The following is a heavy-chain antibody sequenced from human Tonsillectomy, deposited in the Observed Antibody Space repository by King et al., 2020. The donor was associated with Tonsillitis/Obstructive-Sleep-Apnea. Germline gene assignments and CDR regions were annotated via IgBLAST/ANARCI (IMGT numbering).Heavy chain of an antibody. Sequence: VQLQESGPGLVKPSETLSLTCTVSVGSISSYYWSWIRQPPGKGLEWVGYIYYSGSTTYNPSLKSRVTISVVTSKNQFSLKLRSVTAADTAVYYCARVIPDWYFDLWGRGTLVTVSS. CDR1: VGSISSYY. J-gene: IGHJ2*01. CDR3: ARVIPDWYFDL. CDR2: IYYSGST. V-gene: IGHV4-59*01. D-gene: IGHD2-21*01.